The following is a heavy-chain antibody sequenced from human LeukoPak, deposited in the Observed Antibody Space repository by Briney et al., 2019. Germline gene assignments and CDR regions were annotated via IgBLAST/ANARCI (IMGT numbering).Heavy chain of an antibody. CDR3: AIDCIFVDGSCYWAFAFDI. J-gene: IGHJ3*02. CDR2: FDPEDGER. D-gene: IGHD2-15*01. CDR1: GYTLTELS. V-gene: IGHV1-24*01. Sequence: ALVKVSCKVSGYTLTELSMHWVRQAPGKGLEWMGRFDPEDGERIYAQKFQGRVTMTEDTSIDTAYMELSSLRSEDTAVYYCAIDCIFVDGSCYWAFAFDIWGQGTMVTVSS.